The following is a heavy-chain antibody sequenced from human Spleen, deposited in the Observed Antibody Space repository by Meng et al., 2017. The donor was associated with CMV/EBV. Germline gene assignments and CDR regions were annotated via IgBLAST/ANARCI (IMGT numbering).Heavy chain of an antibody. CDR1: GYTFTDYY. D-gene: IGHD3-3*01. CDR2: INPNSGGT. CDR3: ARPTDYDFWSGPLDP. V-gene: IGHV1-2*02. J-gene: IGHJ5*02. Sequence: ASVKVSCKAFGYTFTDYYIHWVRQAPGQGLEWMGWINPNSGGTKYAQKFQGRVTMTRDTSISTAYMELSRLTSDDTAVYYCARPTDYDFWSGPLDPWGQGTLVTVSS.